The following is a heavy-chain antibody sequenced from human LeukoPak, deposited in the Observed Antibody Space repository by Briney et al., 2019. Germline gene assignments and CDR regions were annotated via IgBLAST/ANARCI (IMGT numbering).Heavy chain of an antibody. CDR2: TYYRSKWYN. V-gene: IGHV6-1*01. D-gene: IGHD2-8*02. CDR1: GDSVSSNSAA. CDR3: ARTTGHFDY. J-gene: IGHJ4*02. Sequence: SQTLSLTCAISGDSVSSNSAAWSWIRQSPSRGLEWLGRTYYRSKWYNEYAVSLKGRITINPDTSKNQFSLQLNSVAPEDTAVYYCARTTGHFDYWGQGTLVTVSS.